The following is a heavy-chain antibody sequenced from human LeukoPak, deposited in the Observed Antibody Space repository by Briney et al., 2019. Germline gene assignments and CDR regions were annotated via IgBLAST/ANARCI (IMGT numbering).Heavy chain of an antibody. CDR1: GGSISSYY. CDR3: ARVAWRAFDI. J-gene: IGHJ3*02. V-gene: IGHV4-59*08. D-gene: IGHD5-12*01. CDR2: IYYSGST. Sequence: PSETLSLTCTVSGGSISSYYWSWIRQPPGKGLEWIGYIYYSGSTNYNPSLKSRVTISVDTSKNQFSLKLSSVTAADTAVYYCARVAWRAFDIWGQGTMVTVSS.